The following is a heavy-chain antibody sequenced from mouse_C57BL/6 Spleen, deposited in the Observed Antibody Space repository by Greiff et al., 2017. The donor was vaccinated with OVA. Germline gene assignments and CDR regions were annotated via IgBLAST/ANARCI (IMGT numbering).Heavy chain of an antibody. CDR3: ARRRVVWAMDY. D-gene: IGHD1-1*01. J-gene: IGHJ4*01. Sequence: EVKLVESGPELVKPGASVKISCKASGYTFTDYKMDWVKQSHGKSLEWIGDINPNNGGTIYNQKFKGKATLTVDKSSSTAYMELRSLTSDDTAVYYCARRRVVWAMDYWGQGTSVTVSS. CDR1: GYTFTDYK. CDR2: INPNNGGT. V-gene: IGHV1-18*01.